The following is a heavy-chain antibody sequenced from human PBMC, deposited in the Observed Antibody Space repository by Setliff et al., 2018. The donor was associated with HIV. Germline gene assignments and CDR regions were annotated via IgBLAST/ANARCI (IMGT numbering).Heavy chain of an antibody. D-gene: IGHD4-17*01. CDR2: ISSKRTSI. J-gene: IGHJ6*03. Sequence: GSLRLSCAASGFTFSSYAMSWVRQAPGKGLEWVSYISSKRTSIYYADSVKGRFTIPRDNDNNSLYLQMSGLSAEDTAVYYCARGPTTATNYYYYYMDVWGKGTTVTSP. CDR1: GFTFSSYA. CDR3: ARGPTTATNYYYYYMDV. V-gene: IGHV3-48*01.